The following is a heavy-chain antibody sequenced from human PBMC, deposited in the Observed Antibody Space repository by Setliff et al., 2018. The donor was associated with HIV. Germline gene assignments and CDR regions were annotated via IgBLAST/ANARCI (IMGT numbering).Heavy chain of an antibody. CDR1: GGSFSGYY. J-gene: IGHJ5*02. Sequence: SETLSLTCAVSGGSFSGYYWSWIRQPPGKRLEWIGEINHSGTTKYNPSLESRVTILVDTSKNQFSLKLSSVTVADTAVYYCTRLLRSGYSTTWYEGGAAWWFDPWGQGTRVTVSS. D-gene: IGHD6-13*01. CDR2: INHSGTT. V-gene: IGHV4-34*01. CDR3: TRLLRSGYSTTWYEGGAAWWFDP.